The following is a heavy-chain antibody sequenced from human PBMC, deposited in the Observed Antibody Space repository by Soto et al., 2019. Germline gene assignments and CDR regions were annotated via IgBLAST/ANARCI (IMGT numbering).Heavy chain of an antibody. CDR1: GYSFTSYW. V-gene: IGHV5-10-1*01. J-gene: IGHJ6*02. D-gene: IGHD2-2*01. CDR2: IYPSDSYT. CDR3: ERLPKLGYCSSTSCYGGYYYYGMDV. Sequence: GESLKISCKGSGYSFTSYWISWVRQMPGKGLEWMGMIYPSDSYTNYSPSFQGHVTISADKSISTAYLQWSSLKASDTAMYYCERLPKLGYCSSTSCYGGYYYYGMDVWGQGTTVTVSS.